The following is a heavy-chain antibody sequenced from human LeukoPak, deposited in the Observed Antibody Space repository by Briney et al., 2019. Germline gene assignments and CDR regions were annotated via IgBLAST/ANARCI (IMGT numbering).Heavy chain of an antibody. J-gene: IGHJ6*03. CDR3: ARCLVVPAAKEGYYMDV. CDR1: GFTFSSYW. Sequence: GGSLRLSCAASGFTFSSYWMSWVRQAPGKGLEWVANIKQDGSEKYYVDSVKGRFTISRDNAKNSLYLQMNSLRAEDTAVYYCARCLVVPAAKEGYYMDVWGKGTTVTVSS. D-gene: IGHD2-2*01. CDR2: IKQDGSEK. V-gene: IGHV3-7*01.